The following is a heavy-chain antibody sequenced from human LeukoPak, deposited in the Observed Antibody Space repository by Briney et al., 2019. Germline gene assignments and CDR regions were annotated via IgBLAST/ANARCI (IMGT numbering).Heavy chain of an antibody. Sequence: PSETLSLTCAVSGTSFTSYYWSWIRQTPGKGLEWIGEVNHSGYTNMNPSLKSRVTISVDTSKNPVSLMMTSVTAADTAVYSCARMTTGHDYWGQGILVTVSS. J-gene: IGHJ4*02. CDR3: ARMTTGHDY. V-gene: IGHV4-34*01. D-gene: IGHD4-17*01. CDR2: VNHSGYT. CDR1: GTSFTSYY.